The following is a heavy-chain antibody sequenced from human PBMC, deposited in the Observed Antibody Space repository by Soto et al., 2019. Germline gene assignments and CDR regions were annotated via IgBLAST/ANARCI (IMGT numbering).Heavy chain of an antibody. D-gene: IGHD3-10*01. CDR1: TDTFIIYA. Sequence: EVQLLESGGGLVQPGGYLRVSCAASTDTFIIYAMSWVRQAPGMGLEWVSAIKSGGSTYYADSVKGRFTISRDDSKNTLHLQMNSLRAEDTAVYYCAKSPTMVRGLIFDSWGQGTLVTVSS. CDR3: AKSPTMVRGLIFDS. J-gene: IGHJ4*02. V-gene: IGHV3-23*01. CDR2: IKSGGST.